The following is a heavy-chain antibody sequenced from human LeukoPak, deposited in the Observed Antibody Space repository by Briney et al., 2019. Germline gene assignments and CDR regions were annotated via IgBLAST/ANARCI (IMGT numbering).Heavy chain of an antibody. J-gene: IGHJ4*02. V-gene: IGHV3-30*04. D-gene: IGHD2-2*01. CDR2: VSYDESNI. CDR1: GFTFSDYA. CDR3: ARDPRAYCSSTSCYAFDY. Sequence: GGSLRLSCAASGFTFSDYALHWVRQAPGKGLEWVAVVSYDESNIYYADSVKGRFTISRDNSKNTLYLQMNSLRAEDTAVYYCARDPRAYCSSTSCYAFDYWGQGTLVTVSS.